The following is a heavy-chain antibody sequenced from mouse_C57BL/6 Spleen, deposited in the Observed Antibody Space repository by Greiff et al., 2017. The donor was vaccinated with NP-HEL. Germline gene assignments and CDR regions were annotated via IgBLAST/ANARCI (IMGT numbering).Heavy chain of an antibody. J-gene: IGHJ4*01. D-gene: IGHD5-1*01. V-gene: IGHV5-17*01. CDR2: ISSGSSTI. CDR3: ARNVPEGAMDY. CDR1: GFTFSDYG. Sequence: EVQVVESGGGLVKPGGSLKLSCAASGFTFSDYGMHWVRQAPEKGLEWVAYISSGSSTIYYADTVKGRFTISRDKAKNTLFLQMTSLRSEDTAMYYCARNVPEGAMDYWGQGTSVTVSS.